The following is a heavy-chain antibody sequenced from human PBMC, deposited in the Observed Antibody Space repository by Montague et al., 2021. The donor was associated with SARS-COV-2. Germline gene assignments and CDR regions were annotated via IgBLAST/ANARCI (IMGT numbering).Heavy chain of an antibody. CDR3: ARLRDGVVASPILGVGPYYFSSHMHA. CDR2: INHGGST. D-gene: IGHD3-10*01. CDR1: GGTYSGYD. V-gene: IGHV4-34*01. Sequence: SETLSLTCAVYGGTYSGYDWNWIRQSPGKGLGWIGEINHGGSTNYNPFLKSRLTITADTSKNQFSLKLSSVTAADTSVYYCARLRDGVVASPILGVGPYYFSSHMHAWGRRTPVTASS. J-gene: IGHJ6*03.